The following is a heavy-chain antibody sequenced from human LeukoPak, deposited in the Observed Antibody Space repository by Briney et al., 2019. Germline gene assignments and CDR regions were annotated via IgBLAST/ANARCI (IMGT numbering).Heavy chain of an antibody. J-gene: IGHJ3*02. CDR2: LSYDGSNK. V-gene: IGHV3-30*04. D-gene: IGHD3-16*01. CDR1: GFPFSSYA. Sequence: GRSLRLSCGASGFPFSSYAVHGVRQARGKGVEWVAVLSYDGSNKYYADSVKGRFTISRDNSKNTLYLQMNSLRAEDTAVYYCARDIPNVWGGVPDAFDIWGQGTMVTVSS. CDR3: ARDIPNVWGGVPDAFDI.